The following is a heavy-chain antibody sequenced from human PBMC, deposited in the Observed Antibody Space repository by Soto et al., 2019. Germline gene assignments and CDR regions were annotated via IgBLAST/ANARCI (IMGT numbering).Heavy chain of an antibody. J-gene: IGHJ4*02. D-gene: IGHD3-22*01. CDR3: AKDSIDLYYYDRSGYFFDS. CDR2: ISGSGGST. V-gene: IGHV3-23*01. CDR1: GFTFSSYA. Sequence: PGGSLRLSCAASGFTFSSYAMSWVRQAPGKGLEWVSAISGSGGSTYYADSVKGRFTISRDNSKNTLYLQMNSLRAEDTAVYYCAKDSIDLYYYDRSGYFFDSWGQGTLVTVSS.